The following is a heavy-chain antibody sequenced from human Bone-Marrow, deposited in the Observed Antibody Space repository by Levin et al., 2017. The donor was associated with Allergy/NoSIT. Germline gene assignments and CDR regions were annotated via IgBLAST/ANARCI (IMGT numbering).Heavy chain of an antibody. D-gene: IGHD2-15*01. V-gene: IGHV2-5*02. CDR3: AHGVVEECDY. CDR2: IYGDDDK. J-gene: IGHJ4*02. CDR1: GFSLRTSGVG. Sequence: KSGPTLVKPTQTLTLTCTFSGFSLRTSGVGVGWIRPPPGKALEWLALIYGDDDKRYSPSLKRRLTITKDTSKNQVVLIMTNMDPVDTATYYCAHGVVEECDYWGQGTRVTVSS.